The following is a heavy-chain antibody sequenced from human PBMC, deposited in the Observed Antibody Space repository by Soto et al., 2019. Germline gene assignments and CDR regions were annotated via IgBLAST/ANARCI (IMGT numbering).Heavy chain of an antibody. V-gene: IGHV3-23*01. CDR1: GFTFSSYA. Sequence: EVQLLESGGGLVQPGGSLRLSCAASGFTFSSYAMTWVRQAPGKGLEWVSVITGSASNTYYADSVKGRFTTSRDNSKNTLYLQMNSLRAEDTAVYYWAKGDDILTGYYNYWGQGTLVTVSS. CDR2: ITGSASNT. D-gene: IGHD3-9*01. J-gene: IGHJ4*02. CDR3: AKGDDILTGYYNY.